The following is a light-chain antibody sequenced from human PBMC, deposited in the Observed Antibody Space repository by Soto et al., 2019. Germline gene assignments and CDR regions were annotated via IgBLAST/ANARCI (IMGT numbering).Light chain of an antibody. J-gene: IGKJ4*01. V-gene: IGKV3-11*01. Sequence: EIVMTQPPGTLSLSPGEIATLSFRASQSVSSSLAWYQQKPGQAPRLLISGVSNRATGIPARFSGSGSGTDFTLTISSLEPEDSAVFYCQQRINLFTFGGGTKVDIK. CDR1: QSVSSS. CDR2: GVS. CDR3: QQRINLFT.